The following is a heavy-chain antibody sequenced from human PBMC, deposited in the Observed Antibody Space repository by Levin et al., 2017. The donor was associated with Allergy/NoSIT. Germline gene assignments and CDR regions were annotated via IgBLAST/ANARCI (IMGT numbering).Heavy chain of an antibody. D-gene: IGHD5-12*01. CDR2: INAGNGNT. V-gene: IGHV1-3*01. CDR3: ARGGSEYSGYGQYWYFDL. J-gene: IGHJ2*01. CDR1: GYTFTMYA. Sequence: ASVKVSCKASGYTFTMYAMHWVRQAPGQRLEWMGWINAGNGNTKYSQKFQGRVTMTRDTSANTAYMEVSSLRSEDTAVYYCARGGSEYSGYGQYWYFDLWGRGTLVTVSS.